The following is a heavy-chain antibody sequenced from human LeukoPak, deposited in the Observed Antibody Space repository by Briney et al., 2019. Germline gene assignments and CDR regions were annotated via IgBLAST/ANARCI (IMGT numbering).Heavy chain of an antibody. CDR1: GYTFTGYY. D-gene: IGHD6-19*01. V-gene: IGHV1-2*02. CDR2: INPNSGGT. J-gene: IGHJ4*02. Sequence: ASVKVSCKASGYTFTGYYMHWVRQAPGQGLEWMGWINPNSGGTNYAQKFQGRVTMTRDTSISTAYMELSRLRSDDTAGYYCARDRTRTGYSSGWYHDYWGQGTLVTVSS. CDR3: ARDRTRTGYSSGWYHDY.